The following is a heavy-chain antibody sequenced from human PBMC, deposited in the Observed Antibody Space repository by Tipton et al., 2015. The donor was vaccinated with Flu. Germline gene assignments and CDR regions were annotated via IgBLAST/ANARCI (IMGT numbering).Heavy chain of an antibody. J-gene: IGHJ6*02. CDR3: ARRGPNYYTGMDV. Sequence: GLVKPSETLSLTCAVSGYSISSGYYWGWIRRPPGKGLEWIATLSHDGSTYYHPSLKSRVTISVDTSKNQFSLRLSSVTAADTAVYYCARRGPNYYTGMDVWGHGTTVTVSS. CDR1: GYSISSGYY. V-gene: IGHV4-38-2*01. D-gene: IGHD6-25*01. CDR2: LSHDGST.